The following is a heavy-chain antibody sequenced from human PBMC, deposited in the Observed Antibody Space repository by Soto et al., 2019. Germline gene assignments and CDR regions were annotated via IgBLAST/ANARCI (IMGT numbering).Heavy chain of an antibody. V-gene: IGHV6-1*01. Sequence: SQTLSLTCAISGDSVSSNSAAWNWIRQSPSRGLEWLGRTYYRSKWYNDYAVSVKSRITINPDTSKNQFSLQLNSVTPEDTAVYYCAGGLLWFGELGNWFDPWGQGTLVTVSS. CDR3: AGGLLWFGELGNWFDP. J-gene: IGHJ5*02. D-gene: IGHD3-10*01. CDR1: GDSVSSNSAA. CDR2: TYYRSKWYN.